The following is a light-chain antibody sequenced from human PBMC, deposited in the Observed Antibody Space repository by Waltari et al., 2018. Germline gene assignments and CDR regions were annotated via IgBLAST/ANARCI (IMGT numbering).Light chain of an antibody. CDR1: QSIGKY. CDR2: AAS. V-gene: IGKV3-20*01. Sequence: EIVLTQYPGTLSLSPGERATLSCRASQSIGKYLVWYQQKPGQAPRLLIYAASSRATGVPDRFSGSGSGTDFSLTISRLEPEDFAVYYCQNHERLPATFGQGTKVEIK. CDR3: QNHERLPAT. J-gene: IGKJ1*01.